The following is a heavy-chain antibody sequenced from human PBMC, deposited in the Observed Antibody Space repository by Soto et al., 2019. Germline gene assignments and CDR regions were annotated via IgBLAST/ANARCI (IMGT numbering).Heavy chain of an antibody. Sequence: PSETLSLTCTVSGGSISSGSYYWSWIRQHPGKGLEWIGYIYYSGSTYYKPSLKSRVTRSVDTSKNQFSLKLSSVTAADTAVYYCARGGYSYGTGSYYFDYWGQGTLVTVSS. CDR2: IYYSGST. D-gene: IGHD5-18*01. CDR1: GGSISSGSYY. J-gene: IGHJ4*02. CDR3: ARGGYSYGTGSYYFDY. V-gene: IGHV4-31*03.